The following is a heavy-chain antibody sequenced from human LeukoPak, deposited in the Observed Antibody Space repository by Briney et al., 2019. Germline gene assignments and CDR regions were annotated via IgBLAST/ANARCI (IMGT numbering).Heavy chain of an antibody. V-gene: IGHV1-46*01. J-gene: IGHJ4*02. Sequence: ASVKVSCKASGYTFTSYYMHWVRQAPGHGLEWMGIINPSGGSTSYAQKFQGRVTMTRDTSTSTVYMELSSLRSEDTAVYYCARDVYHAAPTPFFDYWGQGTLVTVSS. D-gene: IGHD5/OR15-5a*01. CDR2: INPSGGST. CDR3: ARDVYHAAPTPFFDY. CDR1: GYTFTSYY.